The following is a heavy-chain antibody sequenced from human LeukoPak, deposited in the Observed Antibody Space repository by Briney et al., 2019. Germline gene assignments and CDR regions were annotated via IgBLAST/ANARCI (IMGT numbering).Heavy chain of an antibody. Sequence: PGGSLRLSCAASGFTFGSYAMSWVRQAPGKGLEWVSAISGSGGSTYYADSVKGRFTISRDNSKNTLYLQMNSLRAEDTAVYYCAKGSGGFRLSFDYWGQGTLVTVSS. V-gene: IGHV3-23*01. CDR1: GFTFGSYA. CDR3: AKGSGGFRLSFDY. J-gene: IGHJ4*02. D-gene: IGHD6-25*01. CDR2: ISGSGGST.